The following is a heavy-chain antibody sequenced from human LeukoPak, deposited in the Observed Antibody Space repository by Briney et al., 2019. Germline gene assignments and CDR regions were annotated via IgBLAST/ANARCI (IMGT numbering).Heavy chain of an antibody. V-gene: IGHV1-69*13. CDR2: IVPIFGTA. D-gene: IGHD6-13*01. CDR3: ATLFISYSWSFAS. J-gene: IGHJ4*02. Sequence: GASVKVSCKASGGTFNSHAFTWVRQAPGHGLEWMGGIVPIFGTAIYPQKFQGRVTITADDSTSTGYMELRSLTSEDTALYYCATLFISYSWSFASWGQGGLVTVSS. CDR1: GGTFNSHA.